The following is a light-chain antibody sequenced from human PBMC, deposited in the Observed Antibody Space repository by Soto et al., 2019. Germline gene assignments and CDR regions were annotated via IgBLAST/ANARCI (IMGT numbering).Light chain of an antibody. CDR1: SSDVGAYNY. Sequence: QSALTQPASVSGSPGQSITISCTGTSSDVGAYNYVSWYQQHPGKAPKLMIYDVTYRPSGVSNRFSGSKSGDTASLTISGLQAEDEADYYCSSYTSSSTRGVFGGGTKVTVL. CDR2: DVT. CDR3: SSYTSSSTRGV. V-gene: IGLV2-14*01. J-gene: IGLJ2*01.